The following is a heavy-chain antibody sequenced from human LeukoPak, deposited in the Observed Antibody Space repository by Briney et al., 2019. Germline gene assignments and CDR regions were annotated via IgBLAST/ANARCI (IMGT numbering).Heavy chain of an antibody. CDR3: ARSSSWPKYYYYYMDV. CDR1: GGPISSYY. J-gene: IGHJ6*03. D-gene: IGHD6-13*01. Sequence: SETLSLTCTVSGGPISSYYWSWIRQPPGKGLEWIGYIYYSGSTNYNPSLKSRVTISVDTSKNQFSLKLSSVTAAGTAVYYCARSSSWPKYYYYYMDVWGKGTTVTVSS. V-gene: IGHV4-59*01. CDR2: IYYSGST.